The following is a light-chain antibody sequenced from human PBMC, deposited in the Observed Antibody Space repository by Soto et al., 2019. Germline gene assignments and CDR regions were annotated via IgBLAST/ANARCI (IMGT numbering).Light chain of an antibody. J-gene: IGLJ1*01. CDR3: TSYASGSAYV. CDR2: DVS. Sequence: QSALTQPPSVSGSPGQSVAISCTGNSSDVGGYNRVSWYQQAPGKAPKLLIYDVSNRPSGGSTRFSGSKSGNTASLTSSGLQAEDEADYYCTSYASGSAYVFGPGTKVTVL. V-gene: IGLV2-18*02. CDR1: SSDVGGYNR.